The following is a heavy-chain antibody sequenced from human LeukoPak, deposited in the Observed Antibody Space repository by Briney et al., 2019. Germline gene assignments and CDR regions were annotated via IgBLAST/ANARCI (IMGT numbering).Heavy chain of an antibody. CDR2: ISGRSSTI. V-gene: IGHV3-48*04. J-gene: IGHJ6*04. CDR3: ARVRGPTLKTCYMDV. Sequence: SGGSLRPSCAASGFTFTEYSIIWVRQAPGKGLEWVSFISDISGRSSTIHYADSVKGRFTISRDNAERSVYLQMNSLRADDTAVYYCARVRGPTLKTCYMDVWGTGTTVTVSS. D-gene: IGHD2-15*01. CDR1: GFTFTEYS.